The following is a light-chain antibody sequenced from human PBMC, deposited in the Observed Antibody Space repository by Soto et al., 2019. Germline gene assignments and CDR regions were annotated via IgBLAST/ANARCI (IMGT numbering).Light chain of an antibody. J-gene: IGKJ3*01. CDR1: KGISNY. Sequence: DIQMTQSPSSLSASVGDRVTITCRASKGISNYLAWYQQKPGKVPKLLIYAASTLQSGVPSRFSGSGSGTYFTLTISGLQPEDVATYYCQKYNSAPRTFGPGTKVDIK. CDR2: AAS. V-gene: IGKV1-27*01. CDR3: QKYNSAPRT.